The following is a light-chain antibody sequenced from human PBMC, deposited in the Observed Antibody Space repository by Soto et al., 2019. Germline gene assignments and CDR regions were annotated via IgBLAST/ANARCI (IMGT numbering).Light chain of an antibody. J-gene: IGLJ1*01. CDR1: SSDVGGYNY. CDR2: EVS. Sequence: QSALTQPASVSGSPGQSITISCTGTSSDVGGYNYVSWYQHHPGKAPELMIFEVSNRPSGVSHRFSGSKSGNTASLTISGLQTEDEGDYYCSSYTGSSNVFGTGTKVTVL. V-gene: IGLV2-14*01. CDR3: SSYTGSSNV.